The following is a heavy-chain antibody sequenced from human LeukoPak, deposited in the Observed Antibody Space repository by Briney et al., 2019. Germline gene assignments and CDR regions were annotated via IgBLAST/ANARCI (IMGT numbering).Heavy chain of an antibody. Sequence: GGSLRLSCAASGFTFSSYNMNWVRQAPGKGLEWVSSITSGSSYIYYADSVKGRFTISRDNAKNSLYLRINSLRAEDTAVYYCARGGSGWIWGQGTMVTVSA. J-gene: IGHJ3*02. CDR3: ARGGSGWI. V-gene: IGHV3-21*01. CDR2: ITSGSSYI. D-gene: IGHD6-19*01. CDR1: GFTFSSYN.